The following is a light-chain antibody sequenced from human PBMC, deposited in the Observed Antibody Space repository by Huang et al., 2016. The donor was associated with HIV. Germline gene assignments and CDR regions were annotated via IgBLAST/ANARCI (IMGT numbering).Light chain of an antibody. J-gene: IGKJ2*01. CDR1: RNLTNSQ. CDR2: GAS. V-gene: IGKV3-20*01. CDR3: QQYDTFS. Sequence: EVVLTQSPGILSLSAGERASLACRASRNLTNSQLAWYQQKVGQPPRLLVFGASTRVSDVPERFTGGVSGRDFTLSISGLEPDDFATYYCQQYDTFSFGQGTRLE.